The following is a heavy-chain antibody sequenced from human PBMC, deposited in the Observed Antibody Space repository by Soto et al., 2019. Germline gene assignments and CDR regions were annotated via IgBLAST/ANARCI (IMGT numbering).Heavy chain of an antibody. Sequence: PSATLSLPCSVSGDSISSVDYFWAWIRQPPGQALEYIGYIYKSATTYYNPSFESRVAISLDTSKSQFSLNVTSVTAADTAVYFCARGRYCLTGRCFPNWFDSWGQGTLVTVSS. V-gene: IGHV4-30-4*01. CDR1: GDSISSVDYF. CDR3: ARGRYCLTGRCFPNWFDS. D-gene: IGHD2-15*01. CDR2: IYKSATT. J-gene: IGHJ5*01.